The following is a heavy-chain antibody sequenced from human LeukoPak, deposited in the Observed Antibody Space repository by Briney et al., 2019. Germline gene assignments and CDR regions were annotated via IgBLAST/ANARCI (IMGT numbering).Heavy chain of an antibody. CDR3: ARIGASLYDSSGYMMKNAFDI. J-gene: IGHJ3*02. CDR2: IKQDGSEK. V-gene: IGHV3-7*01. D-gene: IGHD3-22*01. CDR1: GFTFSSYW. Sequence: GGSLRLSCAASGFTFSSYWMSWVRQAPGRGLEWVANIKQDGSEKYYVDSVKGRFTISRDNAKNSLYLQMNSLRAEDTAVYYCARIGASLYDSSGYMMKNAFDIWGQGTMVTVSS.